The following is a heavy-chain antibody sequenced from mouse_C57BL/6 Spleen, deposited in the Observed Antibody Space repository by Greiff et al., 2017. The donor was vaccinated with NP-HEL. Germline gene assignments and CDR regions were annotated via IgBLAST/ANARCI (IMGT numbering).Heavy chain of an antibody. CDR3: TIRWETAQATWGYFDY. J-gene: IGHJ2*01. D-gene: IGHD3-2*02. Sequence: VQLQQSGAELVRPGASVTLSCKASGYTFTDYEMHWVKQTPVHGLEWIGAIDPETGGTAYNQKFKGKAILTADKSSSTAYMELRSLTSEDSAVYYCTIRWETAQATWGYFDYWGQGTTLTVSS. V-gene: IGHV1-15*01. CDR1: GYTFTDYE. CDR2: IDPETGGT.